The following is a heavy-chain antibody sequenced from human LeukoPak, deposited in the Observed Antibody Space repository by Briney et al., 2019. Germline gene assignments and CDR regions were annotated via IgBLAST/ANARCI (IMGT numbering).Heavy chain of an antibody. Sequence: KASETLSLTCTVSGGSISSYYWSWIRQPPEKGLEWIGYIYYSGSTNYNPSLKSRITISVDTSKNQFSLKLSSVTAADTAVYYCARGVWAAAGPLDYWGQGTLVTVPS. CDR1: GGSISSYY. V-gene: IGHV4-59*01. CDR2: IYYSGST. CDR3: ARGVWAAAGPLDY. J-gene: IGHJ4*02. D-gene: IGHD6-13*01.